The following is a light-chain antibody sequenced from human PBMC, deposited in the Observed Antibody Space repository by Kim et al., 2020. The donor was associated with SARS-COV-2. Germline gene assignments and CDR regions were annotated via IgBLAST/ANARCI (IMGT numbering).Light chain of an antibody. V-gene: IGKV2-30*01. CDR2: EIS. CDR1: QSLIYSDENTS. CDR3: MQGAHWPLFS. Sequence: PASISCRSGQSLIYSDENTSLNWFLQRPGQSPRRLIYEISKRDSGVPDRFSGSGSGTDFTLKISRVEAEDVGVYYCMQGAHWPLFSFGQGTKLEI. J-gene: IGKJ2*03.